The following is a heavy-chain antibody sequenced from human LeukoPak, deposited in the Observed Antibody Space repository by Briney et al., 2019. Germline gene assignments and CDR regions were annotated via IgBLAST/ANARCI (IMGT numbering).Heavy chain of an antibody. CDR3: ARARGRGYYFDY. D-gene: IGHD2-15*01. J-gene: IGHJ4*02. CDR1: GGSISSYY. Sequence: SETLSLTCTVSGGSISSYYWSWIRQPPGKGLEWIGYIHYSGSTNYNPSLKSRVTISVDTSKNQSSLRLSSVTAADTAVYYCARARGRGYYFDYWGQGTLVTVSS. V-gene: IGHV4-59*01. CDR2: IHYSGST.